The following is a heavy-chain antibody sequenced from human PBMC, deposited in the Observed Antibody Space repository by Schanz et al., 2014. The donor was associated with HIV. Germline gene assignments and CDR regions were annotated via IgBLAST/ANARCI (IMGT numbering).Heavy chain of an antibody. V-gene: IGHV3-23*01. J-gene: IGHJ4*02. Sequence: EVQLLESGGGLVQAGGSLRLSCAASGFPFSNFAMSWVRQDPGRGLEWVSAISTGGERTFYADSVKGRFTISRDNSKNTLYLQMNSLRAEDTAIYHCGTYNYGSGHDYWGQGTLVTVSS. CDR2: ISTGGERT. D-gene: IGHD3-10*01. CDR1: GFPFSNFA. CDR3: GTYNYGSGHDY.